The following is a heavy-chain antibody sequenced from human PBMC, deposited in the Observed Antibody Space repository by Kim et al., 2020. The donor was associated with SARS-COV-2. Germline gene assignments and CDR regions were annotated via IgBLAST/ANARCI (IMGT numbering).Heavy chain of an antibody. CDR3: AKSYSSDEDAFDI. D-gene: IGHD6-19*01. CDR1: GFTFSSYG. V-gene: IGHV3-30*18. J-gene: IGHJ3*02. Sequence: GGSLRLSCAASGFTFSSYGMHWVRQAPGKGLEWVAVISYDGSNKYYADSVKGRFTISRDNSKNTLYLQMNSLRAEDTAVYYCAKSYSSDEDAFDIWGQGT. CDR2: ISYDGSNK.